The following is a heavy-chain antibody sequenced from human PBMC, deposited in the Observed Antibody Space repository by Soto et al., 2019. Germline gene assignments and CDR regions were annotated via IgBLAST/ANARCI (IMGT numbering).Heavy chain of an antibody. CDR1: GFDFSNSW. CDR2: INSDGSGT. V-gene: IGHV3-74*01. Sequence: EVQLVESGGGLVQPGGSLRLSCAASGFDFSNSWIHWVRQGPGKGLVWVSHINSDGSGTTYADSVKGRFTISRDNAKNTVYLKRNSLRAEDTAVYYCAKETAYAMDVWGQGTTVTVSS. J-gene: IGHJ6*02. CDR3: AKETAYAMDV.